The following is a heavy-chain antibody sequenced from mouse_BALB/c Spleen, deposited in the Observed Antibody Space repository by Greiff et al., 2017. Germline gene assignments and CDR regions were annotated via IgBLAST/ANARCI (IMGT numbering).Heavy chain of an antibody. J-gene: IGHJ2*01. CDR2: ISSGGSYT. Sequence: DVMLVESGGGLVKPGGSLKLSCAASGFTFSSYAMSWVRQSPEKRLEWVAEISSGGSYTYYPDTVTGRFTISRDNAKNTLYLEMSSLRSEDTAMYYCARIYHGLDYWGQGTTLTVSS. D-gene: IGHD1-1*01. CDR3: ARIYHGLDY. V-gene: IGHV5-9-4*01. CDR1: GFTFSSYA.